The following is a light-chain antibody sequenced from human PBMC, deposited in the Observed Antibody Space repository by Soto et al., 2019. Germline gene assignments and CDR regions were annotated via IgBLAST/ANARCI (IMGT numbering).Light chain of an antibody. J-gene: IGKJ1*01. V-gene: IGKV1-5*01. CDR3: QQYNSYPWT. Sequence: IQITQSPSTLSSSLGYIVTITFRASQSISSWLAWYQQKPGKAPKLLIYDASSLESGVPSRFSGSGSGTEFTLTITSLQPDDFATYYCQQYNSYPWTFGQGTKVDIK. CDR1: QSISSW. CDR2: DAS.